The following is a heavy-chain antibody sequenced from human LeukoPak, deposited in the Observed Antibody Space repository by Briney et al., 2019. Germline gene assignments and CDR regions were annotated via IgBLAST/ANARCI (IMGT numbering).Heavy chain of an antibody. V-gene: IGHV3-33*01. J-gene: IGHJ5*02. CDR2: IWYDGSKK. D-gene: IGHD1-7*01. CDR3: AREARNYGWFDP. CDR1: GFNFRSYG. Sequence: GSLRLSCEASGFNFRSYGMCWVRQAPGKGLECVAIIWYDGSKKFYADSVKGRFTVSRDNTNNTVYLQMNSLRGDDTAVYYCAREARNYGWFDPWGQGTLVTVSS.